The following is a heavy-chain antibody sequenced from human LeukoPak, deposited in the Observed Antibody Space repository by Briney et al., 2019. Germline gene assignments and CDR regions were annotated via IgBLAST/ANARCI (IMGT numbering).Heavy chain of an antibody. J-gene: IGHJ4*02. V-gene: IGHV3-30-3*02. CDR1: GFIFSGYA. D-gene: IGHD4-23*01. Sequence: GGSLRLSCAASGFIFSGYAMHWVRQAPGQGLGWVAITSYDGINKYYGDSVKGRFTISRDNSKNTLYLQMNSLRPEDTAVYYCAKNGGDRPDYFDYWGQGTLVTVSS. CDR2: TSYDGINK. CDR3: AKNGGDRPDYFDY.